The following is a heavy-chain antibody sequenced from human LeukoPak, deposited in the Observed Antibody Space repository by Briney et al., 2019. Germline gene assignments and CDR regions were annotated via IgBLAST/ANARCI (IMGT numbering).Heavy chain of an antibody. V-gene: IGHV1-2*02. CDR1: GYTFTGYY. J-gene: IGHJ4*02. CDR2: INPNSGGT. D-gene: IGHD4-23*01. CDR3: ARALSTTVGDY. Sequence: AXXKVSCKASGYTFTGYYMHWVRQAPGQGLEWMGWINPNSGGTKYAQKFQGRVTMTRDKSISTAYKELSRLRSDDTAVYYCARALSTTVGDYWGQGTLVTVSS.